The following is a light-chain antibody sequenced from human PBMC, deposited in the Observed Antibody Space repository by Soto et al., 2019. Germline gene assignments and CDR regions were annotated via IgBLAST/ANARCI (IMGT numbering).Light chain of an antibody. CDR1: QSISSR. V-gene: IGKV3-11*01. CDR2: DAS. Sequence: TQSPSTLSASVGDRVTISCRASQSISSRLAWYQQKPGQAPRLLIYDASNRATGIPARFSGSGSGTDFTLTISSLEPEDFAVYYCQQRSNWRWTFGQGTKVDIK. CDR3: QQRSNWRWT. J-gene: IGKJ1*01.